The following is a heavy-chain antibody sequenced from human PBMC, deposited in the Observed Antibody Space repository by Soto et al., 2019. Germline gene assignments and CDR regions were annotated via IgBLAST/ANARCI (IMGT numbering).Heavy chain of an antibody. CDR3: AKNQGVELVPLATVDWFDP. CDR2: ISGSGFKK. D-gene: IGHD1-26*01. CDR1: GFICENFG. V-gene: IGHV3-23*01. Sequence: GSLRVACAASGFICENFGMSWVRQAPGKGLEWISSISGSGFKKYYADSVKGRFTISRDNSKSTVYLELNNLSAEDTAVYHCAKNQGVELVPLATVDWFDPWGQGSVVTVSS. J-gene: IGHJ5*02.